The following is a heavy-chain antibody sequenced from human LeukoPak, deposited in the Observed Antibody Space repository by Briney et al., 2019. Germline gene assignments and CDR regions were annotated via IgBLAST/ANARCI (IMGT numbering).Heavy chain of an antibody. CDR3: ARDRSSSLDAFDI. CDR2: IYYSGST. D-gene: IGHD2-2*01. CDR1: GGSVNNFY. J-gene: IGHJ3*02. V-gene: IGHV4-59*02. Sequence: SETLSLTCTVSGGSVNNFYWSWIRQPPGKGLEWIGYIYYSGSTYYNPSLKSRVTISVDTSKNQFSLKLSSVTAADTAVYYCARDRSSSLDAFDIWGQGTMVTVSS.